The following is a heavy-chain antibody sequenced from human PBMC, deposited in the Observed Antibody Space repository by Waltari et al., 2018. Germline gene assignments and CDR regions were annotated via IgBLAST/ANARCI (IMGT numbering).Heavy chain of an antibody. J-gene: IGHJ4*02. Sequence: QVQLVESGGGVVQPGRSLRLSCAASGFTFSSYGMHWVRQAPGKGLEWVAVIWYDGSNKYYADAVKGRFTISRDKSKNTLYLQMNSLRAEDTAVYYCARDNGGYCSSTSCFFDYWGQGTLVTVSS. CDR2: IWYDGSNK. D-gene: IGHD2-2*01. V-gene: IGHV3-33*01. CDR3: ARDNGGYCSSTSCFFDY. CDR1: GFTFSSYG.